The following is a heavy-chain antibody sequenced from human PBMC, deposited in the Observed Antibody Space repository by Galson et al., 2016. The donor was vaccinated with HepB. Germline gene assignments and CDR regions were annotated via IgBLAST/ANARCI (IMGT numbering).Heavy chain of an antibody. CDR3: ARELDHSFYFDY. J-gene: IGHJ4*02. V-gene: IGHV1-46*02. CDR1: GYTFNTYN. D-gene: IGHD1-14*01. Sequence: SCKASGYTFNTYNMHWVRQAPGQGLEWMGIIKPSGGNTIYAQKFQDRITMTRDTSTSTVYMELISLRSEDTAVYYCARELDHSFYFDYWCQGTLLTVSS. CDR2: IKPSGGNT.